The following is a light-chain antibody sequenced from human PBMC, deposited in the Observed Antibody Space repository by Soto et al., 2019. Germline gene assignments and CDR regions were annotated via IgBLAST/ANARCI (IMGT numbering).Light chain of an antibody. CDR2: DAT. CDR1: QGITRW. V-gene: IGKV1-5*01. CDR3: QQYNGYSHS. Sequence: DTQLTQSPSTLSASVGDRVTIPCRADQGITRWLAWFQQKPGKAPSLLIYDATNLQPGVPSRFSGSGSGTEFTLTISSLQPDDFATYYCQQYNGYSHSFGQGTRVEIK. J-gene: IGKJ2*01.